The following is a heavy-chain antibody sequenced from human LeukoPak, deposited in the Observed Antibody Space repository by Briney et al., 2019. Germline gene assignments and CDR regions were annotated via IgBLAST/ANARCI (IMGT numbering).Heavy chain of an antibody. J-gene: IGHJ4*02. D-gene: IGHD6-19*01. CDR2: IYYSGST. CDR1: GGSISSSSYY. CDR3: ARREQWLVLAR. Sequence: PSETLSLTCTVSGGSISSSSYYWGWIRQPPGKGLEWIESIYYSGSTYYNPSLKSRVTISVDTSKNQFSLKLSSVTAADTAVYYCARREQWLVLARWGQGTLVTVSS. V-gene: IGHV4-39*01.